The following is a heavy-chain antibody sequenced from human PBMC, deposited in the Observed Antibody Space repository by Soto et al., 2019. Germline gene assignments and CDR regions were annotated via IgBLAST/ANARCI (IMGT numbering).Heavy chain of an antibody. CDR2: INHSGST. CDR3: ARGLRFLEWLPSGFSSYYYGMDV. CDR1: GGSFSGYY. V-gene: IGHV4-34*01. J-gene: IGHJ6*02. Sequence: PSETLSLTCAVYGGSFSGYYWSWIRQPPGKGLEWIGEINHSGSTNYNPSLKSRVTISVDTSKNQFSLKPSSVTAADTAVYYCARGLRFLEWLPSGFSSYYYGMDVWGQGTTVTVSS. D-gene: IGHD3-3*01.